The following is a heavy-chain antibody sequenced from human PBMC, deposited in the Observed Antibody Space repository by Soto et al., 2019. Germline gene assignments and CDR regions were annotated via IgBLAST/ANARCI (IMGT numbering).Heavy chain of an antibody. CDR1: GDSVSTNSAA. J-gene: IGHJ5*02. Sequence: SQTLSLTCAISGDSVSTNSAAWNWIRQSPSRGLEWLGMTYYRSKWYNDYAVSVKSRITINPDTSKNQFSLQLDSVTPDDTAVYYCARGARKQSGSYYGWFDPWGQGTLVTVSS. D-gene: IGHD1-26*01. CDR2: TYYRSKWYN. CDR3: ARGARKQSGSYYGWFDP. V-gene: IGHV6-1*01.